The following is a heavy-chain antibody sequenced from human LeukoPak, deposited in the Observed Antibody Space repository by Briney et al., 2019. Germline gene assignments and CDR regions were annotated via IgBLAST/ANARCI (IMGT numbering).Heavy chain of an antibody. J-gene: IGHJ4*02. CDR2: IYTSGST. Sequence: SETLSLTCTVSGGSISSGSYYWSWIRQFAGKGLEWIGRIYTSGSTNYNPSLKSRVTISVDTSKNQFSLKLSSVTAADTAVYYCARAAPYYDFWSGYYTSYGSGSYYFDYWGQGTLVTVSS. D-gene: IGHD3-3*01. V-gene: IGHV4-61*02. CDR1: GGSISSGSYY. CDR3: ARAAPYYDFWSGYYTSYGSGSYYFDY.